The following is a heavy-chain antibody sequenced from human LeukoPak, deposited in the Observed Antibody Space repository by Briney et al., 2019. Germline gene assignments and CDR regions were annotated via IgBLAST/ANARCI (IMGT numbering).Heavy chain of an antibody. Sequence: PGGSLRLSCAASGFTFSSYWMNWVRQAPGKGLVWVSRINSDGSSTSYADSVKGRFTISRDNAKNTLYLQMNSLGAEDTAVYYCARENTAMAPYYYYGMDVWGQGTTVTVSS. CDR3: ARENTAMAPYYYYGMDV. J-gene: IGHJ6*02. CDR1: GFTFSSYW. V-gene: IGHV3-74*01. CDR2: INSDGSST. D-gene: IGHD5-18*01.